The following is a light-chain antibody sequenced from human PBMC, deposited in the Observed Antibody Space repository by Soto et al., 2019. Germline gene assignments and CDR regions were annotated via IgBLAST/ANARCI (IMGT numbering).Light chain of an antibody. Sequence: QAVVTQEPSLTVSPGGTVTLTCGSSTGAVTSGHYPYWFQQKPGQAPRTLIFDTSNKHSWTPARFSGSLLGGKAALTLSGAQPEDEAEYYCLVSYSGARPVFGGGTQLTAL. J-gene: IGLJ3*02. CDR3: LVSYSGARPV. CDR1: TGAVTSGHY. CDR2: DTS. V-gene: IGLV7-46*01.